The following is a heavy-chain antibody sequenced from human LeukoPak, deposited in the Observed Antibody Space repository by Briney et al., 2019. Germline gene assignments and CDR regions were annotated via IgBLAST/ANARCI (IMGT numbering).Heavy chain of an antibody. J-gene: IGHJ4*02. Sequence: SCKASGGTFSSYAMSWVRQAPGKGLEWVSAISGSGGSTYYADSVKGRFTISRDNSKNTLYLQMNSLRAEDTAVYYCAKTQRYDYVWGSYRPPYYFDYWGQGTLVTVSS. D-gene: IGHD3-16*02. CDR2: ISGSGGST. CDR1: GGTFSSYA. CDR3: AKTQRYDYVWGSYRPPYYFDY. V-gene: IGHV3-23*01.